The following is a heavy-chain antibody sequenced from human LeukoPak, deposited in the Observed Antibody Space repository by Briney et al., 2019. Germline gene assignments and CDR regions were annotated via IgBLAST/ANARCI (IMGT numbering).Heavy chain of an antibody. Sequence: SETLSLTCTVSGGSISSYYWSWIRQPPGKGLEWIGYIYYSGSTNYNPSLKSRVTISVDTSKNQFSLMLSSVTAADTAVYYCARGYDSSAYYPFNYWGQGTLVTVSS. D-gene: IGHD3-22*01. J-gene: IGHJ4*02. CDR2: IYYSGST. V-gene: IGHV4-59*01. CDR3: ARGYDSSAYYPFNY. CDR1: GGSISSYY.